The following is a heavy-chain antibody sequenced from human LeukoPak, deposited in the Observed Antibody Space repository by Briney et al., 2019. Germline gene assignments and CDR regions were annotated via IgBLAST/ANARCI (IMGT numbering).Heavy chain of an antibody. V-gene: IGHV1-18*01. J-gene: IGHJ3*02. Sequence: GASVKVSCKASGYTFTSYGISWVRQALGQGLEWMGWISAYNGNTNYAQKLQGRVTMTTDTSTSTAYMELRSLRSDDTAVYYCARGGNGYCSGGSCYFRRAFDIWGQGTMVTVSS. CDR3: ARGGNGYCSGGSCYFRRAFDI. CDR2: ISAYNGNT. CDR1: GYTFTSYG. D-gene: IGHD2-15*01.